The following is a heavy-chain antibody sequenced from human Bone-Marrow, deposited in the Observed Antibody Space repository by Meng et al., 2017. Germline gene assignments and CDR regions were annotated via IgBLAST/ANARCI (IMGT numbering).Heavy chain of an antibody. J-gene: IGHJ4*02. CDR1: GGSFSDYY. Sequence: VQLQQSGAGLLKPSETLSLTCVVSGGSFSDYYWSWIRQTPGKGLEWIGEINHSGSTNYNPSLEGRATISVDTSQNNLSLRLSSVTAADSAVYYCARGPTTMAHDFDYWGQGTLVTVSS. CDR2: INHSGST. D-gene: IGHD4-11*01. CDR3: ARGPTTMAHDFDY. V-gene: IGHV4-34*01.